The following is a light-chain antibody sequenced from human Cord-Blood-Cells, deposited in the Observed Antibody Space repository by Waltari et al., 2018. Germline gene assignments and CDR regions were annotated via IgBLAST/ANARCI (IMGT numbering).Light chain of an antibody. CDR3: QSYDSSLSGYV. V-gene: IGLV1-40*01. CDR1: SSNIGAGYD. Sequence: QSVLTQPPSVSGAPGQRVTISCTGRSSNIGAGYDVHSYQQLPGTAPKLLIYGNSNRPSGVPDRFAGSKSGTSASLAITGLQAEDEADYYCQSYDSSLSGYVFGTGTKVTVL. J-gene: IGLJ1*01. CDR2: GNS.